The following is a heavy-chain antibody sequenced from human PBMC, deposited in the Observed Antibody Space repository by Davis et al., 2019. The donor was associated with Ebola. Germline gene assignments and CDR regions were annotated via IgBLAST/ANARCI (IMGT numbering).Heavy chain of an antibody. J-gene: IGHJ4*02. Sequence: MPSETLSLTCAVSGGSISSGDYYWSWIRQHPGKGLEWIGYIYYSGYTYYNPSLKSRVTISVDTSKNQFSLNLSSLTAADTAVYYCARTWTTKAARDDYFDYWGQGTLVTVSS. D-gene: IGHD6-6*01. CDR1: GGSISSGDYY. CDR2: IYYSGYT. V-gene: IGHV4-31*11. CDR3: ARTWTTKAARDDYFDY.